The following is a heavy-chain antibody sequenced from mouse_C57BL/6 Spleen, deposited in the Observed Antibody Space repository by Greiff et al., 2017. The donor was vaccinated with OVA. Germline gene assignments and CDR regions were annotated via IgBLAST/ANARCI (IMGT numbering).Heavy chain of an antibody. D-gene: IGHD2-1*01. CDR1: GYTFTSYW. CDR2: IYPGSGSS. V-gene: IGHV1-55*01. CDR3: ARNPYGNYEAWFAY. J-gene: IGHJ3*01. Sequence: QVQLQQPGAELVKPGASVKLSCKASGYTFTSYWITWVKQRPGQGLEWIGDIYPGSGSSNYNEKFTSKATLTVDTSSSTAYMQHSSLTSEDSAVYYWARNPYGNYEAWFAYWGQGTLVTVSA.